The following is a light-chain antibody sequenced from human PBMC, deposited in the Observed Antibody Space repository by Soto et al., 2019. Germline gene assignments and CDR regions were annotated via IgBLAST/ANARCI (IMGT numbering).Light chain of an antibody. V-gene: IGLV2-14*01. CDR1: SSDVGGYNY. CDR2: DVS. J-gene: IGLJ2*01. CDR3: SSYPSSSTVV. Sequence: QSALTQPTSVSGSPGQSITISCTGTSSDVGGYNYVSWYQQHPGKAPKLMMYDVSNRPSGVSNRFSGSKSGNTASLTISGLQAEDEADYYCSSYPSSSTVVFGGGTKLTVL.